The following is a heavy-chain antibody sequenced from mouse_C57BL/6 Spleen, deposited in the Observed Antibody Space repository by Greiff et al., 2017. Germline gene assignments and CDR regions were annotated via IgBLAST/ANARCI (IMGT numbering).Heavy chain of an antibody. Sequence: QVQLQQSGAELARPGASVKLSCKASGYTFTSYGISWVKQRTGQGLEWIGEIYPRSGNTYYNEKFKGKATLTADKSSSTAYMELRSLTSEDSAVYFCARKRDDYGYFDYWGQGTTLTVSS. CDR1: GYTFTSYG. CDR2: IYPRSGNT. V-gene: IGHV1-81*01. CDR3: ARKRDDYGYFDY. J-gene: IGHJ2*01. D-gene: IGHD2-4*01.